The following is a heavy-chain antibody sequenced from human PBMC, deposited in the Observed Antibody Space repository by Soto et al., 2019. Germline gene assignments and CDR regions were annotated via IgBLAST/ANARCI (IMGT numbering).Heavy chain of an antibody. V-gene: IGHV4-39*01. CDR3: ARLEWELLDFDY. CDR1: GGSISSSSYY. Sequence: QLQLQESGPGLVKPSETLSLTCTVSGGSISSSSYYWGWIRQPPGKGLECIGSIYYSGSTYYNPSLKSRVTISVDTSNNQFSLKLSSVTAADTAVYYCARLEWELLDFDYWGQGTLVTVSS. CDR2: IYYSGST. D-gene: IGHD1-26*01. J-gene: IGHJ4*02.